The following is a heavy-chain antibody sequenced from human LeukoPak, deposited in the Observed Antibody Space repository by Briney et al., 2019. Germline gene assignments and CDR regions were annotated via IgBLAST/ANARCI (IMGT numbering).Heavy chain of an antibody. D-gene: IGHD3-9*01. V-gene: IGHV4-59*01. J-gene: IGHJ4*02. CDR3: ARSGTVTGYLY. CDR1: GGSLSSYY. CDR2: IYYTGST. Sequence: SETLSLTCTVSGGSLSSYYWTWIRQLPGKGLEWIGYIYYTGSTNYNPSLKSRVTMSVDTSKNHFSLNLNSVTAADTAVYYCARSGTVTGYLYWGQGALVTVSS.